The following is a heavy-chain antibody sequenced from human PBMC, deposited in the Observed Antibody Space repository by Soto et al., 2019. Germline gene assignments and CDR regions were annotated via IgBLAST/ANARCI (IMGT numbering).Heavy chain of an antibody. CDR3: ARGSGGYYYYYGMDV. CDR1: GFTFSSYS. CDR2: ISSSSSTI. Sequence: LSLTCAASGFTFSSYSMNWVRQAPGKGLEWVSYISSSSSTIYYADSVKGRFTISRDNAKNSLYLQMNSLRAEDTAVYYCARGSGGYYYYYGMDVWGQGTTVTVSS. V-gene: IGHV3-48*04. D-gene: IGHD6-19*01. J-gene: IGHJ6*02.